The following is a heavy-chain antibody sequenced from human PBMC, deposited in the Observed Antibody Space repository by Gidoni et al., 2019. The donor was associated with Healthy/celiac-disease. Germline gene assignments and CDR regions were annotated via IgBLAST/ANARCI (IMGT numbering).Heavy chain of an antibody. CDR2: ISGSGGST. D-gene: IGHD2-15*01. V-gene: IGHV3-23*01. Sequence: EVQLLESGGGLVQPGGSLRLSCAASGFTFSSYAMSWVRQAPGKGLEWVSAISGSGGSTYYADSVKGRFTISRDNSKNTLYLQMNSLRAEDTAVYYSAKESSYLYCSGGSCYFDYWGQGTLVTVSS. CDR1: GFTFSSYA. CDR3: AKESSYLYCSGGSCYFDY. J-gene: IGHJ4*02.